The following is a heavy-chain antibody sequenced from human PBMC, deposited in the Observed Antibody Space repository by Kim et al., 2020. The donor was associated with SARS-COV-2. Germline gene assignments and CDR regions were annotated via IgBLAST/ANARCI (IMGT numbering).Heavy chain of an antibody. CDR1: GFTFSTYW. J-gene: IGHJ4*02. D-gene: IGHD2-8*01. CDR3: ARRLPDCTTTGCYRAFNY. V-gene: IGHV3-7*01. CDR2: IKEDEREK. Sequence: GGSLRLSCTASGFTFSTYWINWFRQAPGKGLEWVANIKEDEREKYYVDSVKGRFTISRDNTKNLVYLQMNSLRAEDTAVYYCARRLPDCTTTGCYRAFNYWGQGTLVTVSS.